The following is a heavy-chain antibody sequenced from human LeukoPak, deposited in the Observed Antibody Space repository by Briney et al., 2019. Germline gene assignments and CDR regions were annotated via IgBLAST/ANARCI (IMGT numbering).Heavy chain of an antibody. Sequence: GGSLRLSCAASGFTFSSYWMSWVRQAPGKGPEFVANIKEDGSEKSYVDSVKGRFTISRDNAKKSVSLQMSSLRVEDTAVCYCARDPGYSAFDVWGQGAMVIVSS. D-gene: IGHD5-18*01. CDR1: GFTFSSYW. CDR3: ARDPGYSAFDV. V-gene: IGHV3-7*01. CDR2: IKEDGSEK. J-gene: IGHJ3*01.